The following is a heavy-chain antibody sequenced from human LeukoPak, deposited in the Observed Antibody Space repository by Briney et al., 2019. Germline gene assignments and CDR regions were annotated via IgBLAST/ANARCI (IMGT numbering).Heavy chain of an antibody. V-gene: IGHV4-30-4*01. CDR1: GGSISSYY. CDR2: IYYSGST. Sequence: SETLSLTCTVSGGSISSYYWSWIRQPPGKGLEWIGYIYYSGSTYYNPSLKSRVTISVDTSKNQFSLKLSSVTAADTAVYYCARDRQNYLDAFDIWGQETMVTVSS. D-gene: IGHD1-7*01. CDR3: ARDRQNYLDAFDI. J-gene: IGHJ3*02.